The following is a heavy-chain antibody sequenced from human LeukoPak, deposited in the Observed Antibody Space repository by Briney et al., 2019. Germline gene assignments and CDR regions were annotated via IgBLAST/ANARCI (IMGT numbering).Heavy chain of an antibody. CDR3: ATQGNQVLAD. D-gene: IGHD1-14*01. V-gene: IGHV1-2*02. CDR1: GYTFTGYY. J-gene: IGHJ4*02. Sequence: ASVTVSCKASGYTFTGYYMHWVRQAPGQGLEWMGWINSNSGGTNYAQKFQGRVTMTRDTSISTAYMELTRLTSDDTAVYYCATQGNQVLADWGQGTLVTVSS. CDR2: INSNSGGT.